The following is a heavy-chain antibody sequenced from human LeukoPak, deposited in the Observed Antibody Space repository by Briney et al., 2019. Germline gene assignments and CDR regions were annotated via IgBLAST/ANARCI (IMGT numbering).Heavy chain of an antibody. Sequence: SETLSLTCTVSGGSISSYYWSWIRQPPGKGLEWIGYIYYSGSTNYNPSLKSRVTISVDTSKNQFSLKLSSVTAADTAVYYCARRDYSDSGRLDGFDMWGQGTMVTVSS. CDR2: IYYSGST. D-gene: IGHD3-10*01. V-gene: IGHV4-59*08. CDR3: ARRDYSDSGRLDGFDM. J-gene: IGHJ3*02. CDR1: GGSISSYY.